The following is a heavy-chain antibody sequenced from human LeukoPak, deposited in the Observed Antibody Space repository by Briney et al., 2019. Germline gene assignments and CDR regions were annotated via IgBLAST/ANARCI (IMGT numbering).Heavy chain of an antibody. CDR3: ARDLFSAVRFLEWLLPDY. J-gene: IGHJ4*02. Sequence: GGSLRLSCAASGFTFSSYAMHWVRQAPGKGLEWVAVISYDGSNKYYADSVKGRFTISRDNSKNTLYLQMNSLRSEDTAVYYCARDLFSAVRFLEWLLPDYWGQGTLVTVSS. CDR1: GFTFSSYA. CDR2: ISYDGSNK. D-gene: IGHD3-3*01. V-gene: IGHV3-30*04.